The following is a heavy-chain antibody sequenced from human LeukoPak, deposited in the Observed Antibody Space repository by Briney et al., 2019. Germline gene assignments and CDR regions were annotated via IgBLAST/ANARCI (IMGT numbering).Heavy chain of an antibody. CDR1: GYSFSRYY. CDR2: IKQDGSEK. V-gene: IGHV3-7*01. CDR3: ARDCWGIKVMDGFDN. J-gene: IGHJ4*02. D-gene: IGHD1-14*01. Sequence: GGPLRLSCAASGYSFSRYYMSWVRQAPGKGLEWVANIKQDGSEKKYVDSVKGRFTISRENAKNSLYLQMNSLRAEDTAVYYCARDCWGIKVMDGFDNWSEGTLVTVSS.